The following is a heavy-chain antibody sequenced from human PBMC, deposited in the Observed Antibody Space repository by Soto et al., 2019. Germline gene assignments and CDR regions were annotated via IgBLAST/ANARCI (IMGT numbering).Heavy chain of an antibody. V-gene: IGHV3-7*01. CDR1: GFTFSSYW. CDR3: ARDPGEEAAAGTYYYYYGMDV. CDR2: IKQDGSEK. Sequence: LRLSCAASGFTFSSYWMSWVRQAPGKGLEWVANIKQDGSEKYYVDSVKGRFTISRDNAKNSLYLQMNSLRAEDTAVYYCARDPGEEAAAGTYYYYYGMDVWGQGTTVTVSS. D-gene: IGHD6-13*01. J-gene: IGHJ6*02.